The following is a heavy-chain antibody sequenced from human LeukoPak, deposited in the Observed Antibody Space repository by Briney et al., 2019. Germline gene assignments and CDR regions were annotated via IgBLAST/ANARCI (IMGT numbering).Heavy chain of an antibody. V-gene: IGHV3-23*01. CDR1: RTTFSNYA. J-gene: IGHJ4*02. D-gene: IGHD6-13*01. CDR2: ISGSGGGT. Sequence: PGGSLRLSCAASRTTFSNYAMTWVRQAPGKGLEWVAGISGSGGGTYYGDSVKGRFTISRDNSRDTLYLQMNSLRAEDTAVYYCARDLGIAAAVDYWGQGTLVTVSS. CDR3: ARDLGIAAAVDY.